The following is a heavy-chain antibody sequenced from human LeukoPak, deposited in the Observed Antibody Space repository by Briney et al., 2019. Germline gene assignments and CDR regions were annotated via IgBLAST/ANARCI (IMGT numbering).Heavy chain of an antibody. V-gene: IGHV3-9*01. CDR3: AKDMGYSSGWINWFDP. J-gene: IGHJ5*02. Sequence: GGSLRLSCAASGFTFDDYAMHWVRQAPGKGLEWVSGISWNSGSIAYADSVKGRFTISRDNAKNSLYLQMNSLRAEDTALYYCAKDMGYSSGWINWFDPWGQGTLVTVSS. D-gene: IGHD6-19*01. CDR2: ISWNSGSI. CDR1: GFTFDDYA.